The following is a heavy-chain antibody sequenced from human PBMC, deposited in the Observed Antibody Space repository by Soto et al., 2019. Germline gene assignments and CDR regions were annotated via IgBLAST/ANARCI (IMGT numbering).Heavy chain of an antibody. CDR1: GYTFTGYH. CDR2: INPNSGGT. V-gene: IGHV1-2*02. J-gene: IGHJ3*01. Sequence: ASVKVSCKALGYTFTGYHLYWVRQAPGQGLEWMGWINPNSGGTNYAQKFQGRVTMTRDTSINTAYMELNSLRSDDTAVYYCATPRSPNSRDDCDSRGQGSMVTVSS. D-gene: IGHD1-7*01. CDR3: ATPRSPNSRDDCDS.